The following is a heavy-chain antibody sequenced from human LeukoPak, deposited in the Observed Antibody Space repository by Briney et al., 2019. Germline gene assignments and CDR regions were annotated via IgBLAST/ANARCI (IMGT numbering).Heavy chain of an antibody. CDR1: GFTFSDYY. CDR2: ISSSSSYV. CDR3: ARSSGASPYYYMDV. Sequence: GGSLRLSCAASGFTFSDYYMSWVRQAPGKGLEWVSSISSSSSYVYYADSVKGRLTISRDNAKNSLYLQMNSLRAEDTAVYYCARSSGASPYYYMDVWGKGTTVTVSS. J-gene: IGHJ6*03. V-gene: IGHV3-21*01.